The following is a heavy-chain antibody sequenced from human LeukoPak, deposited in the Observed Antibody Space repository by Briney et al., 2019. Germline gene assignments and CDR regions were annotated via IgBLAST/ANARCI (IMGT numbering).Heavy chain of an antibody. CDR2: ISYDGSNK. V-gene: IGHV3-30-3*01. CDR3: ARETGSAVGSTDFDY. CDR1: GFTFSSYA. D-gene: IGHD4-17*01. J-gene: IGHJ4*02. Sequence: GGSLRLSCAASGFTFSSYAMHWVRQAPGKGLEWVAVISYDGSNKYYADSVKGRFTISRDDSKNTLYLQMNSLRAEDTAVYYCARETGSAVGSTDFDYWGQGTLVTVSS.